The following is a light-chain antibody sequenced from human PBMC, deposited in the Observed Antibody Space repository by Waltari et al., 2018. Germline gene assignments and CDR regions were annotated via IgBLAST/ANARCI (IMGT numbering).Light chain of an antibody. V-gene: IGKV2-30*01. J-gene: IGKJ1*01. CDR3: MQGTQWPWT. CDR1: QSRVDSDGHTY. Sequence: DVVMTQSPPSLPVTLGQPASISCRSSQSRVDSDGHTYLNWFHQRPGQSPRRLIYKVSYRDSGVPDRFSGSGSGTDFTLKISRVEAEDVGVYYCMQGTQWPWTFGQGTKVEIK. CDR2: KVS.